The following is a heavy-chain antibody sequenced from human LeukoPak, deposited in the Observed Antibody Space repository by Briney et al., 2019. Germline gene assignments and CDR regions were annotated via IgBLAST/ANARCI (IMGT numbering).Heavy chain of an antibody. D-gene: IGHD3-10*01. CDR3: ARDDYYGSGSCFDY. CDR1: GYTFTSYG. V-gene: IGHV1-18*01. J-gene: IGHJ4*02. CDR2: FSAYNRNT. Sequence: ASVKVSCKASGYTFTSYGVSWVRQAPGQGLEWMGWFSAYNRNTDHAKTPQGRVTMTTDTSTSTAYMELRSLRSDDTAVYYCARDDYYGSGSCFDYWGQGTLVTVSS.